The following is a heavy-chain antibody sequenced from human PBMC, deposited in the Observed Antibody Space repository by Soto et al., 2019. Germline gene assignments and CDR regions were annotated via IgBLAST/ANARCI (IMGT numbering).Heavy chain of an antibody. CDR2: INSDGSMT. V-gene: IGHV3-74*01. J-gene: IGHJ5*02. Sequence: EVQLVESGGGLVQPGGSLRLSCAASGFTCSRYWMHWVRQAPGEGLMWVSRINSDGSMTSYADSVKGRFTISRDNAKNTVYLHMNSLRAEDTARYYCVRGKDQYNTLTYSHYDQWGQGTLVTVSS. CDR1: GFTCSRYW. CDR3: VRGKDQYNTLTYSHYDQ. D-gene: IGHD4-4*01.